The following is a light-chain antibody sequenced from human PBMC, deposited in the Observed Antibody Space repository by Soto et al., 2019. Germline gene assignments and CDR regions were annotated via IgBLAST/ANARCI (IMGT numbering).Light chain of an antibody. J-gene: IGLJ3*02. CDR1: YSNIGSNT. Sequence: QSVLTQPPSASGTPGQRVTISCSGSYSNIGSNTVNWYQQFPGAAPKLLISTNNQRPSGVPDRFSGSKSGTSASLTITGLQSDDEAVYSCAAWDDSLNGRGVFGGGTKLTVL. V-gene: IGLV1-44*01. CDR3: AAWDDSLNGRGV. CDR2: TNN.